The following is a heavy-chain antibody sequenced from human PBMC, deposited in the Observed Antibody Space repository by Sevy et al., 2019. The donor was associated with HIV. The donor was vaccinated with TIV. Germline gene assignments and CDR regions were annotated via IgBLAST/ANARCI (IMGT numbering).Heavy chain of an antibody. CDR2: IWHDGSTK. J-gene: IGHJ4*02. V-gene: IGHV3-33*01. Sequence: GGSLRLSCAASGFTFSDYGMHWVRQTPGKGLEWVAVIWHDGSTKYYADSVKGRFTISRDNSKNTLYLQMNSLRAEDTAVYYCARDKLLPVMVSMVRGALSYYFDYWGQGTLVTVSS. D-gene: IGHD3-10*01. CDR1: GFTFSDYG. CDR3: ARDKLLPVMVSMVRGALSYYFDY.